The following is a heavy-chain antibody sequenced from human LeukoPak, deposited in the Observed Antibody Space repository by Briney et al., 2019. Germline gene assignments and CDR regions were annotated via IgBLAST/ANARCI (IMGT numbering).Heavy chain of an antibody. D-gene: IGHD6-13*01. Sequence: GASVKVSRKASGYTFTSYDINWVRQATGQGLEWMGWMNPNSGNTGYAQKFQGRVTMTRNTSISTAYMELSSLRSEDTAVYYCARENLAESGFDYWGQGTLVTVSS. J-gene: IGHJ4*02. V-gene: IGHV1-8*01. CDR3: ARENLAESGFDY. CDR1: GYTFTSYD. CDR2: MNPNSGNT.